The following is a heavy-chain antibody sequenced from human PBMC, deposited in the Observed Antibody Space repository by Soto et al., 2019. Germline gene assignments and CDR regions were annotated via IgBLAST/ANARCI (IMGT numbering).Heavy chain of an antibody. J-gene: IGHJ1*01. V-gene: IGHV2-5*02. CDR3: PLLTYDYDSSGYDSSVEYFQH. CDR2: IYWEDDK. Sequence: QITLKESGPTLVKPTQTLTLTCTFSGFSLSTSGVGVGWIRQPPGKALEWLALIYWEDDKRYSPSLKSRLTITKETSKKEVVLTMTNMDPVDTSIYCCPLLTYDYDSSGYDSSVEYFQHWGQGTLVTVSS. D-gene: IGHD3-22*01. CDR1: GFSLSTSGVG.